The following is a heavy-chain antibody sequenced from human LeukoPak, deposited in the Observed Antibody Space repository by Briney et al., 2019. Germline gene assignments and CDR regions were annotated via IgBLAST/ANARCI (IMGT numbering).Heavy chain of an antibody. Sequence: SETLSLTCTVSGGPISSYYWSWIRQPPGKGLEWIGYIYYSGSTNYNPSLKSRVTISVDTSKNQFSLKLSSVTAADTAVYYCAREPYDSGSYFDYWGQGTLVTVSS. CDR1: GGPISSYY. J-gene: IGHJ4*02. D-gene: IGHD1-26*01. V-gene: IGHV4-59*01. CDR2: IYYSGST. CDR3: AREPYDSGSYFDY.